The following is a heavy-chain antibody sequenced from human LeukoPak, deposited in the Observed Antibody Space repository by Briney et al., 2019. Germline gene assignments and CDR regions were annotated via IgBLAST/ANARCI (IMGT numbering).Heavy chain of an antibody. J-gene: IGHJ4*02. V-gene: IGHV3-21*01. CDR3: ATGTTSGSYYFAY. CDR2: ITSGSSYI. Sequence: PGGSLRLSCAASGFTFSSYSMNWVRQAPGKGLEWVSSITSGSSYIYYTDSVKGRFTISTDNAKNSLYLQMNSLRAEDTAVYYCATGTTSGSYYFAYWGQGTLVTVSS. CDR1: GFTFSSYS. D-gene: IGHD1-1*01.